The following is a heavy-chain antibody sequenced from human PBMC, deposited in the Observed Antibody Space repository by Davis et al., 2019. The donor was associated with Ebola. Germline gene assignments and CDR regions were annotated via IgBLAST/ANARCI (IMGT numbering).Heavy chain of an antibody. CDR3: ATAKGYCSSTSCRNWFDL. CDR1: GGSISNSYY. V-gene: IGHV4-39*01. CDR2: MYYSGST. J-gene: IGHJ5*02. D-gene: IGHD2-2*01. Sequence: GSLRLSCTVSGGSISNSYYWGWIRQPPGKGLEWIGSMYYSGSTYYNTTLKSRVTISVDTSKNQFSLKLSSVTATDTAVYYCATAKGYCSSTSCRNWFDLWGQGTLVTVSS.